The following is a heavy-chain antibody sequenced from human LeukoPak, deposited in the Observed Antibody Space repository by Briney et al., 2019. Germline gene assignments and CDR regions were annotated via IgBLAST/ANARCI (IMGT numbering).Heavy chain of an antibody. J-gene: IGHJ3*02. V-gene: IGHV1-69*05. CDR2: IIPIFGTA. CDR3: ARDKSGSYSGWAFDI. D-gene: IGHD1-26*01. Sequence: AASVKVSCKASGGTFSSYAISWVRQAPGQGLEWMGGIIPIFGTANYAQKLQGRVTMTTDTSTSTAYMELRSLRSDDTAVYYCARDKSGSYSGWAFDIWGQGTMVTVSS. CDR1: GGTFSSYA.